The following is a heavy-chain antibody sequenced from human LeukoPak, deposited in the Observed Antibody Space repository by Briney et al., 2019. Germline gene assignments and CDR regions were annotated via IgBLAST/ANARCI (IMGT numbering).Heavy chain of an antibody. CDR2: MNPNSGNT. CDR1: GYTFTSYD. V-gene: IGHV1-8*01. CDR3: ARGRTRWLQLENWFDP. J-gene: IGHJ5*02. Sequence: ASVKVSCKASGYTFTSYDINWVRQATGQGLEWMGWMNPNSGNTGYAQKFQGRVTMTRNTSISTAYMELSSLRSEDTAVYYCARGRTRWLQLENWFDPWGQGTLVTVSS. D-gene: IGHD5-24*01.